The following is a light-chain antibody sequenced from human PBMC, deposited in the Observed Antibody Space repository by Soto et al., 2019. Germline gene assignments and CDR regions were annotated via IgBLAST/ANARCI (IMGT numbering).Light chain of an antibody. CDR3: QQYGSSPQGT. J-gene: IGKJ1*01. V-gene: IGKV3-20*01. Sequence: EIVLTQSPGTLSLSPGERATLSCRAGQSVSSSYLAWYQQKPGQAPRLLIYGASSRATGIPDRFSGSGSGTDFTLTISRLEPEDFAAYYCQQYGSSPQGTFGQGTKV. CDR2: GAS. CDR1: QSVSSSY.